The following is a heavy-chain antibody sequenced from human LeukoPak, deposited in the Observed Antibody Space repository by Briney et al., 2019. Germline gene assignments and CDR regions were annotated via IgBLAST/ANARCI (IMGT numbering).Heavy chain of an antibody. J-gene: IGHJ3*02. V-gene: IGHV4-34*01. CDR2: INHSGST. Sequence: SETLSLTCAVYSGSFSGYDWSWIRQPPGKGLEGIGEINHSGSTNYNPSLNSRVTISVDTSKNQFSLKLSSVTAADTAVYYCARGRRGPNRRYDAFDIWGQGTMVTVSS. D-gene: IGHD1-14*01. CDR3: ARGRRGPNRRYDAFDI. CDR1: SGSFSGYD.